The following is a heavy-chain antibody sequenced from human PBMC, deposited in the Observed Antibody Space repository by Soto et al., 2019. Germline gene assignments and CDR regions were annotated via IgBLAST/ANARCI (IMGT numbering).Heavy chain of an antibody. CDR1: GYTLTELS. J-gene: IGHJ6*02. CDR3: ARGGGSSGWYLVYYYYGMDV. CDR2: FDPEDGET. D-gene: IGHD6-19*01. Sequence: ASVKVSCKVSGYTLTELSMHWVRQAPGKGLEWMGGFDPEDGETIYAQKFQGRVTMTEDTSTDTAYMELSSLRSEDTAVYYCARGGGSSGWYLVYYYYGMDVWGQGTTVTVSS. V-gene: IGHV1-24*01.